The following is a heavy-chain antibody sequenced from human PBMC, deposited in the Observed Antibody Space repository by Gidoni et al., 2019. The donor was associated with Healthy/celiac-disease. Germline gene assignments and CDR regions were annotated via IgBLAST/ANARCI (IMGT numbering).Heavy chain of an antibody. CDR2: INHSGST. Sequence: QVQLQQWGAGLLKPSETLSLTCAVYGGSFSGYYWSWIRQPPGKGLEWIGEINHSGSTNYNPSLKSRVTISVDTSKNQFSLKLSSVTAADTAVYYCARTLWGSSPADYWGQGTLVTVSS. CDR3: ARTLWGSSPADY. J-gene: IGHJ4*02. D-gene: IGHD6-13*01. V-gene: IGHV4-34*01. CDR1: GGSFSGYY.